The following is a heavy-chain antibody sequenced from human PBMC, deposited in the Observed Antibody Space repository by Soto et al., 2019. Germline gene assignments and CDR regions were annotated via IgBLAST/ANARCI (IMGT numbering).Heavy chain of an antibody. V-gene: IGHV1-45*02. J-gene: IGHJ3*02. CDR3: ASPKYYDIPELRDAFDI. CDR1: GYTFTYRY. D-gene: IGHD3-9*01. Sequence: SVKVSCKASGYTFTYRYLHWVRQAPGQALEWMGWITPFNGNTNYAQKFQDRVTITRDRSMSTAYMELSSLRSEDTAMYYCASPKYYDIPELRDAFDIWGQGTMVAVSS. CDR2: ITPFNGNT.